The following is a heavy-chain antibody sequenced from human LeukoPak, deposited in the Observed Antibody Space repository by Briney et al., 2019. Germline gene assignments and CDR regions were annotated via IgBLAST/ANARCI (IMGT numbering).Heavy chain of an antibody. CDR2: IYYSGST. Sequence: SETLSLTCTVSGGSISSYYWSWIRQPPGKGLEWIGYIYYSGSTNYNPSLKSRVTISVDTSKNQFSLKLSSVTAADTAVYYCARDIHYCDSSGYYYAFDIWGQGTMVTVSS. J-gene: IGHJ3*02. V-gene: IGHV4-59*01. D-gene: IGHD3-22*01. CDR3: ARDIHYCDSSGYYYAFDI. CDR1: GGSISSYY.